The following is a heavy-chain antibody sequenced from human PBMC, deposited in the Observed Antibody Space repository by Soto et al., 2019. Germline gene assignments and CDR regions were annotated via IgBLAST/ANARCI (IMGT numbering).Heavy chain of an antibody. J-gene: IGHJ4*02. CDR1: GFTFSSYG. D-gene: IGHD5-12*01. CDR3: ARQPIVATTPFDY. Sequence: SLRLSCAASGFTFSSYGMHWVRQAPGKGLEWVAVIWYDGSNKYYADSVKGRFTISRDNSKNTLYLQMNSLRAEDTAVYYCARQPIVATTPFDYWGQGTLVTVSS. V-gene: IGHV3-33*01. CDR2: IWYDGSNK.